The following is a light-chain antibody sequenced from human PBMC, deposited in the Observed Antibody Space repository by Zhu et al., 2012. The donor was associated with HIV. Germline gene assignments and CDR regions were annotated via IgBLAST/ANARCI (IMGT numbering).Light chain of an antibody. CDR2: GAS. CDR3: QQYSNSPLFI. Sequence: EIVLTQSPGTLFVSPGERATLSCRASQTVSSSYIAWYQQRPGQGPRLLIYGASSRATGIPDRFSGSGSGTDFTLTISRLEPEDFAVYHCQQYSNSPLFIFGPGTKVDIK. V-gene: IGKV3-20*01. J-gene: IGKJ3*01. CDR1: QTVSSSY.